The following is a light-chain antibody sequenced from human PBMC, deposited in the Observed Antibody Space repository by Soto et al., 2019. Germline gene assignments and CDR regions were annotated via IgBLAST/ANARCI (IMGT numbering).Light chain of an antibody. J-gene: IGKJ1*01. CDR1: QSVGSSY. CDR3: QQYGSSRWT. Sequence: MVLTQSPGTLSFSPGQRSTLSVSASQSVGSSYLAWYQQKPGQAPRLLIYGASSRATGIPDRFSGSGSGTDFTLTISRLEPEDFAVYYCQQYGSSRWTFGQGTKVDI. V-gene: IGKV3-20*01. CDR2: GAS.